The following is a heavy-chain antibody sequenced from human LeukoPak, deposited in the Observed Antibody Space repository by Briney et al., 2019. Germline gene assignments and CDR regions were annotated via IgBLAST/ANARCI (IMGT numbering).Heavy chain of an antibody. D-gene: IGHD2-15*01. CDR1: GGSFSGYY. CDR3: ARGVSSRIVVVAATSVVHWFDP. CDR2: INHSGST. Sequence: KPSETLSLTCAVYGGSFSGYYWSWIRQPPGKGLEWIGEINHSGSTNYNPSLKSRVTISVDTSKNQFSLKLSSVTAADTAVYYCARGVSSRIVVVAATSVVHWFDPWGQGTLVTVSS. J-gene: IGHJ5*02. V-gene: IGHV4-34*01.